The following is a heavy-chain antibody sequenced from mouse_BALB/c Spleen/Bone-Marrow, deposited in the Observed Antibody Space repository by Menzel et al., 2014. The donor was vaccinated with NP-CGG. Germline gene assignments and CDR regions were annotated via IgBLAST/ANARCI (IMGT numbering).Heavy chain of an antibody. V-gene: IGHV1-80*01. CDR2: IYPGDGDT. CDR3: ARGGISVDY. Sequence: VKVVDSGAELVRPGSSVKISCKASGYAFSVYWMNWVKQRPGQGLEWIGQIYPGDGDTNYNGKFKGRATLTADKSSNTAYMQLSSLTSEDSAVYFCARGGISVDYWGQGTTLTVSS. CDR1: GYAFSVYW. J-gene: IGHJ2*01.